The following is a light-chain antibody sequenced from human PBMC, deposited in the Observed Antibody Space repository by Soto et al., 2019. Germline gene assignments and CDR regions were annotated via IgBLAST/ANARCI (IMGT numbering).Light chain of an antibody. CDR2: AAS. Sequence: DIQMTQSPTSLSASVGDRVTITCRASQGIRIFVAWYQQKPGKAPKLLIYAASTLQSGVPSRFSGSGSGTDFTLTINSLQPEDVATYSCQQYSSVPVFGPGTKVEIK. J-gene: IGKJ3*01. V-gene: IGKV1-27*01. CDR1: QGIRIF. CDR3: QQYSSVPV.